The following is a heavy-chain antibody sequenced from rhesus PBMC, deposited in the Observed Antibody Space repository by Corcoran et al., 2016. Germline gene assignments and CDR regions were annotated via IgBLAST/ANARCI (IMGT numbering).Heavy chain of an antibody. CDR2: LSGSSGST. D-gene: IGHD7-45*01. V-gene: IGHV4-165*01. J-gene: IGHJ4*01. Sequence: QVQLQESGPGLVKPSETLSLTCAVSGGSFSGYYWGWIRPPPGKGLEWIGYLSGSSGSTDYNPSLKSRVTISTDMSKNQFSLKLSSVTAADTAVYYCARTPWGFSRFDYWGQGVLVTVSS. CDR3: ARTPWGFSRFDY. CDR1: GGSFSGYY.